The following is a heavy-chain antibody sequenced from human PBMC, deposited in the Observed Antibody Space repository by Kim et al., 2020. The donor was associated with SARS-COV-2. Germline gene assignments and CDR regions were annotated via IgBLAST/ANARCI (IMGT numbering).Heavy chain of an antibody. CDR3: AKDKGKLSFDY. CDR2: IPADGNTK. D-gene: IGHD2-15*01. CDR1: GFSFSISG. Sequence: GGSLRLSCAASGFSFSISGMHWVRQAPGKGLEWVAVIPADGNTKYYADSVKGRFAISRDNSKNTVYLQMNSLRAEDTAVYYCAKDKGKLSFDYWGQGTLVTVSS. J-gene: IGHJ4*02. V-gene: IGHV3-30*18.